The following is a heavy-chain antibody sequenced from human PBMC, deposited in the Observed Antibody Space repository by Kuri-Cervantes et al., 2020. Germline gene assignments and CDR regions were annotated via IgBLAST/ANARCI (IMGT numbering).Heavy chain of an antibody. CDR2: ITSSSSYI. J-gene: IGHJ4*02. CDR1: GFTFSSHS. D-gene: IGHD1-26*01. V-gene: IGHV3-21*01. CDR3: ARVTGIVGSTTADY. Sequence: GGSLRLSCAASGFTFSSHSMNWVRQAPGKGLEWVSSITSSSSYIYYADSVKGRFTISRDNAKNSLYLQMNSLRAEDTAVYYCARVTGIVGSTTADYWGQGTLVTVSS.